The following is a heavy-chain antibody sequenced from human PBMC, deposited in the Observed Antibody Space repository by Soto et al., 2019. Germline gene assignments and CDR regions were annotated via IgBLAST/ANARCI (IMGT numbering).Heavy chain of an antibody. CDR1: GFTVSDHY. J-gene: IGHJ6*02. CDR3: ARSSGWRQVVGYKYGLDV. Sequence: QVQLVESGGGLVKPGGSLRLSCAVSGFTVSDHYMTWIRQAPGKGLEWVSYISGSGTYTNYADSVKGRFIISRDIAQNSLGLPINRLRAEDTAVYYCARSSGWRQVVGYKYGLDVWGQGTAVTVSS. V-gene: IGHV3-11*06. CDR2: ISGSGTYT. D-gene: IGHD3-22*01.